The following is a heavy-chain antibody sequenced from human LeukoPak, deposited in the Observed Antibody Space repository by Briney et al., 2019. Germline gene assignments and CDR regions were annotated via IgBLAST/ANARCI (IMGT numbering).Heavy chain of an antibody. CDR2: IWSDGTNK. CDR1: GLTFSAYG. Sequence: GGSLRLSCAASGLTFSAYGMHWVRQAPSKGLEWVAVIWSDGTNKYYAESVRGRFTISRDNSKNTLYLQMNTLIIEDTAVYYCASAAGAFDNWGQGTMITVSS. J-gene: IGHJ3*02. CDR3: ASAAGAFDN. V-gene: IGHV3-33*01. D-gene: IGHD6-13*01.